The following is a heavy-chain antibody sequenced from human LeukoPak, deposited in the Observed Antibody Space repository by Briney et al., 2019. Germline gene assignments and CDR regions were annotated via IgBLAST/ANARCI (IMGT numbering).Heavy chain of an antibody. Sequence: PGGSLRLSCAASGFTFTKYWMTWVRQAPGKGLEWVGNIKQDGSDKNYMDSVKGRFTISRDNTKNSVYLQMSSLRAEDTAVYYCARSVGGRPNSMVRGLYYGMDVWGQGTTVTVSS. CDR3: ARSVGGRPNSMVRGLYYGMDV. CDR2: IKQDGSDK. V-gene: IGHV3-7*01. CDR1: GFTFTKYW. D-gene: IGHD3-10*01. J-gene: IGHJ6*02.